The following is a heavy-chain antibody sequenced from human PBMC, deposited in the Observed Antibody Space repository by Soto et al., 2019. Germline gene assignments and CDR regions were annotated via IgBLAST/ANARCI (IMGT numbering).Heavy chain of an antibody. V-gene: IGHV1-8*01. CDR3: ASGTLTTRPRAFDL. CDR2: MNPNSGNT. CDR1: GYTFTSYD. D-gene: IGHD4-4*01. Sequence: QVQLVQSGAEVKKPGASVKVSCKASGYTFTSYDINWVRQATGQGLEWMGWMNPNSGNTGYAQKFQGRVTMTRNTYISTAYMELSSLRSEDTAVYYCASGTLTTRPRAFDLWGQGTMVTVSS. J-gene: IGHJ3*01.